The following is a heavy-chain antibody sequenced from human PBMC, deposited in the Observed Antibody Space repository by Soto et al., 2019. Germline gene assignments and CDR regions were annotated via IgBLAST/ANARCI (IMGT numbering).Heavy chain of an antibody. CDR3: AHRLSYYYGSVTFPKGWYFDL. D-gene: IGHD3-10*01. Sequence: QITLKESGPTLVKPTQTLTLTCTFSGFSLSTSGVGVGWIRQPPGKALEWLALIYWDDDKRYSPSLKSRLTIHNDNSKNHLVLTMTNMDTLDTATYFCAHRLSYYYGSVTFPKGWYFDLWGRGTLVTVSS. CDR1: GFSLSTSGVG. CDR2: IYWDDDK. J-gene: IGHJ2*01. V-gene: IGHV2-5*02.